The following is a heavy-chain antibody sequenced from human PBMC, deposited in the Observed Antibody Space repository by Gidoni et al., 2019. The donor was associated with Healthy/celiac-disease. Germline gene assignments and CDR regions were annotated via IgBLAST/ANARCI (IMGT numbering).Heavy chain of an antibody. CDR2: ISSSSSTI. J-gene: IGHJ4*02. CDR1: GFTFSSYS. CDR3: ARAVWATTAVTQYYFDY. D-gene: IGHD4-17*01. Sequence: EVQLVESGGGLVQPGGSLRLSCAASGFTFSSYSMNWVRQAPRKGLEWVSYISSSSSTIYYADSVKGRFTISRDNAKNSLYLQMNSLRDEDTAVYYCARAVWATTAVTQYYFDYWGQGTLVTVSS. V-gene: IGHV3-48*02.